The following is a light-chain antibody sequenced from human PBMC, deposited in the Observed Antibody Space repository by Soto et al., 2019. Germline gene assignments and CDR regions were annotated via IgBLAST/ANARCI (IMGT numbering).Light chain of an antibody. CDR2: GAS. V-gene: IGKV3-15*01. J-gene: IGKJ5*01. CDR3: QQYNNGPPIT. CDR1: QSVSSN. Sequence: EIVLSPSPATLSVSPGARAPLSCRASQSVSSNLAWYQQKPGQAPRLLIYGASTRATGIPARFSGSGSGTEFTLTISSLQSEDFAVYYCQQYNNGPPITVGQGTLLEI.